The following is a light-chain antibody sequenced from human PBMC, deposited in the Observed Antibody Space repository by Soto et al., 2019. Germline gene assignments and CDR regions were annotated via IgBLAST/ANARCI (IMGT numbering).Light chain of an antibody. CDR1: TSNIGGNT. CDR2: SSN. V-gene: IGLV1-44*01. CDR3: ATWDDSLNGQV. J-gene: IGLJ3*02. Sequence: QFVLTQPPSASGTPGQRVTISCSGSTSNIGGNTVNWYQQLPGTAPKLLIHSSNQRPSGVPDRFSGSKSGTSASLAISGLQSEDEADYYCATWDDSLNGQVFGGGTKLTVL.